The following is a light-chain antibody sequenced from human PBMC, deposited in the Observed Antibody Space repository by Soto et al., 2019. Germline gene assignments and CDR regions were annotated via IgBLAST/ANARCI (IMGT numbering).Light chain of an antibody. Sequence: QSALTQSASVSGSPGQSITISCTGTSSDVGSYNLVSWYQQHPGKAPKLMIYEGSKRPSGVSNRFSGSKSGNTASLTISGLQAEDEADYYCCSYAGSSTSGVVFGGGTKLTVL. V-gene: IGLV2-23*01. CDR2: EGS. J-gene: IGLJ2*01. CDR1: SSDVGSYNL. CDR3: CSYAGSSTSGVV.